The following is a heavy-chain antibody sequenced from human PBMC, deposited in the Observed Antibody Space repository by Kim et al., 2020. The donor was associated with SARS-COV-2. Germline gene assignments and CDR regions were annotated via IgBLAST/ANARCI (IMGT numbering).Heavy chain of an antibody. J-gene: IGHJ6*02. CDR1: GFTVSSNY. D-gene: IGHD3-16*01. CDR2: IYSGGST. CDR3: ARDQFVLGVGGHYYGMDV. V-gene: IGHV3-53*01. Sequence: GGSLRLSCAASGFTVSSNYMSWVRQAPGKGLEWVSVIYSGGSTYYADSVKGRFTISRDNSKNTLYLQMNSLRAEDTAVYYCARDQFVLGVGGHYYGMDVWGQGTTVTVSS.